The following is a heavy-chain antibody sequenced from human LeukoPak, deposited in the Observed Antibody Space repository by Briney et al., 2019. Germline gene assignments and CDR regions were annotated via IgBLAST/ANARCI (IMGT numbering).Heavy chain of an antibody. CDR3: AKEAVAAAGRRNWFDP. CDR2: ISYDGSNK. J-gene: IGHJ5*02. Sequence: GGSLRLSCAASGFTFSSYAMNWVRQAPGKGLEWVAVISYDGSNKYYADSVKGRFTISRDNSKNTLYLQMNSLRAEDTAVYYCAKEAVAAAGRRNWFDPWGQGTLVTVSS. V-gene: IGHV3-30*18. D-gene: IGHD6-13*01. CDR1: GFTFSSYA.